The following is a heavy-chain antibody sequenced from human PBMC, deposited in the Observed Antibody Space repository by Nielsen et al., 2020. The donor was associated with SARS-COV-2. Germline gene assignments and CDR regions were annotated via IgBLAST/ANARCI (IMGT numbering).Heavy chain of an antibody. CDR3: ARDGVGATAIDY. D-gene: IGHD1-26*01. V-gene: IGHV3-30-3*01. J-gene: IGHJ4*02. CDR2: ISYDGSNK. Sequence: GESLKISCAASGFTFSSYAMHWVRQAPGKGLEWVAVISYDGSNKYYADSVKGRFTISRDNSKNTLYLQMNSLRAEDTAVYYCARDGVGATAIDYWGQGTLVTVSS. CDR1: GFTFSSYA.